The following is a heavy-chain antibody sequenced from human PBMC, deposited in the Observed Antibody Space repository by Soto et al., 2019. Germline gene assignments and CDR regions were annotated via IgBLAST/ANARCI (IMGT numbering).Heavy chain of an antibody. V-gene: IGHV1-69*08. CDR2: IIPILGIA. CDR3: ARDRSSSWSNAFDY. D-gene: IGHD6-13*01. CDR1: GGTFSSYT. Sequence: QVQLVQSGAEVKKPGSSVKVSCKASGGTFSSYTISWVRQARGQGLEWMGRIIPILGIANYAQKFQGRVTITADKSTSTAYMELSSLRSEDTAVYYCARDRSSSWSNAFDYWGQGTLVTVSS. J-gene: IGHJ4*02.